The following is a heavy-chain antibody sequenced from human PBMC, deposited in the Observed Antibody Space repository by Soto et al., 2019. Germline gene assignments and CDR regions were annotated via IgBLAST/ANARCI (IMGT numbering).Heavy chain of an antibody. CDR2: ISSSSSTI. J-gene: IGHJ6*02. Sequence: GSLSLSCAASGFTFSSYSMNWVRQAPGKGLEWVSYISSSSSTIYYADSVKGRFTISRDNAKNSLYLQMNSLRDEDTAVYYCARDRRLHYYYYGMDVWGQGTTVTVSS. CDR1: GFTFSSYS. CDR3: ARDRRLHYYYYGMDV. V-gene: IGHV3-48*02.